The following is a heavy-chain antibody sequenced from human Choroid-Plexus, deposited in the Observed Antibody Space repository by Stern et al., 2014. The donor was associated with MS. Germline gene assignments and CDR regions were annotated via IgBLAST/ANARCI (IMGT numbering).Heavy chain of an antibody. CDR1: GYSFTAYY. CDR2: IDPNSGGN. CDR3: ARERHSMDV. J-gene: IGHJ6*02. Sequence: VQLVQSGAAVTKPGASVKVSCKASGYSFTAYYMHWVRQAPGQGLEWIGWIDPNSGGNKSAQNFQGRVTMTRDTSISTFYMELSGLTSDDTAVFYCARERHSMDVWGQGTTVTVSS. V-gene: IGHV1-2*02.